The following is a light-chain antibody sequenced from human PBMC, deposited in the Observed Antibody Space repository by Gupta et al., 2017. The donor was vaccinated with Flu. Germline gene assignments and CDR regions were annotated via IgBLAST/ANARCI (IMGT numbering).Light chain of an antibody. J-gene: IGKJ3*01. CDR1: QSVSSSY. Sequence: TLSWSPGERATLSCRASQSVSSSYLACYQQKPGQAPRLLIYGASSRATGIPDRFSGSGSGTDFTLTISRREAEDFAVYYCQQYGRSPSFTFGHGTKVDIE. V-gene: IGKV3-20*01. CDR2: GAS. CDR3: QQYGRSPSFT.